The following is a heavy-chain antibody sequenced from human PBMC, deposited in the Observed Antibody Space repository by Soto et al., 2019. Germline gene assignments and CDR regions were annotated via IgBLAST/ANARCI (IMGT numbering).Heavy chain of an antibody. V-gene: IGHV4-34*01. CDR1: GGSFSGYY. D-gene: IGHD2-21*01. Sequence: PSGTLAITCAVYGGSFSGYYWSGIRQPPGKGLEWIGEINHSRSTNYNPSLKSRVTISVDTSKNQFSLKLSSVTAADTAVYYCARGRVSDYWGQGTLVTVSS. CDR3: ARGRVSDY. CDR2: INHSRST. J-gene: IGHJ4*02.